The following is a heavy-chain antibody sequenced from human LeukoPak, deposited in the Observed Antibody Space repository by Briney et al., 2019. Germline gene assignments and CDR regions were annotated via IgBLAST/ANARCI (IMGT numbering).Heavy chain of an antibody. D-gene: IGHD3-10*01. CDR3: AKGSGAIPRYFDY. Sequence: GGSLRLSCAASGFTFSSYAMSWVRQAPGKGLEWVSAISGSGDNTYCADSVKGRFTISRDNSKNTLYLQMNSLRAEDTAVYYCAKGSGAIPRYFDYWGQGTLVTVSS. J-gene: IGHJ4*02. V-gene: IGHV3-23*01. CDR1: GFTFSSYA. CDR2: ISGSGDNT.